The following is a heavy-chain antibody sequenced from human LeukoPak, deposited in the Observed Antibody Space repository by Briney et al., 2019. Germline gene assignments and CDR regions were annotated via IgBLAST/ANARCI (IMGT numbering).Heavy chain of an antibody. Sequence: GGSLRLSCAASGFTFSSYSMNWVRQAPGKGLEWVSSISSSSSYIYYADSVKGRLTISRDNAKNSLYLQMNSLRAEDTAVYYCARGSRYSSSWFDAFDIWGQGTMVTVSS. V-gene: IGHV3-21*01. D-gene: IGHD6-13*01. CDR3: ARGSRYSSSWFDAFDI. CDR1: GFTFSSYS. CDR2: ISSSSSYI. J-gene: IGHJ3*02.